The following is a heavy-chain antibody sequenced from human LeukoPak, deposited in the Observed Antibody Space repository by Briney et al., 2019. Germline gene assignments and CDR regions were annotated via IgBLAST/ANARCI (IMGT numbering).Heavy chain of an antibody. CDR2: TNGDGSDT. D-gene: IGHD5-18*01. CDR1: GFTLSNSW. V-gene: IGHV3-74*01. Sequence: GVSLRLSCAASGFTLSNSWMHGVRQAPGKGLVWVSRTNGDGSDTSYADSVKGRFTISRDSATNTLYLQMNSLRAEDTAIYYCVRDGEYSHGIDFDYWGQGTLVTVSP. CDR3: VRDGEYSHGIDFDY. J-gene: IGHJ4*02.